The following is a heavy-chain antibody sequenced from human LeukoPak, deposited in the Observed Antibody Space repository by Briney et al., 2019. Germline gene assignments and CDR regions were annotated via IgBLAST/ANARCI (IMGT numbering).Heavy chain of an antibody. J-gene: IGHJ3*02. Sequence: ASVKVSCRASGYXFTNYYMHWVRQAPGQGFEWMGIVNPSDGSPSYAQKLQGRVTMTRDTSTSTVYMELSSLRSEDTAVYYCARYSGAYDAFDIWGQGTMVTVSS. V-gene: IGHV1-46*04. CDR3: ARYSGAYDAFDI. D-gene: IGHD4-17*01. CDR2: VNPSDGSP. CDR1: GYXFTNYY.